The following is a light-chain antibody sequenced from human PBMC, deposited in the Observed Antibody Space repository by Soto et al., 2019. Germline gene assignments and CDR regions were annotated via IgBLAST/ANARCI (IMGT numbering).Light chain of an antibody. CDR3: QHYNSYSGA. Sequence: DIQMTQSPSTLSRSVGDRVTITCRASQTISSWLAWYQQKPGKAPKLLIYKASTLKSGVPSRFSGSGSGTEFTLTISSLQPDDFATYYCQHYNSYSGAFGQGTKVDIK. CDR1: QTISSW. CDR2: KAS. J-gene: IGKJ1*01. V-gene: IGKV1-5*03.